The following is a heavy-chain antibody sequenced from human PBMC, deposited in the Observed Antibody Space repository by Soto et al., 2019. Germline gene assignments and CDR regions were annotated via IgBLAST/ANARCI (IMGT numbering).Heavy chain of an antibody. J-gene: IGHJ4*02. Sequence: GGSLRLSCAASGFTFSSYAMSWVRQAPGKGLEWVSAISGSGGSTYYADSVKGRFTISRDNSKNTLYLQMNSLRAEDTAVYYCAKDLDYYDSSGRNFDYWGQGTLVTVSS. V-gene: IGHV3-23*01. CDR1: GFTFSSYA. D-gene: IGHD3-22*01. CDR2: ISGSGGST. CDR3: AKDLDYYDSSGRNFDY.